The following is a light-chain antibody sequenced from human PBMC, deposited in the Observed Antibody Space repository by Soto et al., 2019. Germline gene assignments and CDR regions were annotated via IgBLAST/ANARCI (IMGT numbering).Light chain of an antibody. Sequence: ETVMTQSPGTLSVSPGERATLSCRASQSVNSNLAWYQQKPGQAPRLLIYDASARATGIPARFSGSGSGTEFTLTISSLQSEDFAVYYCEQYHEWPLTFGGGTEVEIK. CDR2: DAS. V-gene: IGKV3D-15*01. CDR1: QSVNSN. J-gene: IGKJ4*01. CDR3: EQYHEWPLT.